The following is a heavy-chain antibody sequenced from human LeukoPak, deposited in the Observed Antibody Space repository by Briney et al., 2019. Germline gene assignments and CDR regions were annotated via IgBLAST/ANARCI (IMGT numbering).Heavy chain of an antibody. J-gene: IGHJ6*03. CDR3: ARVRGCSSTSCSPHYYYYMDV. Sequence: IPSETLSLTCTVSGGSISSRYWSWIRQPAGKGLEWIGRIYSSGSTNYNPSLRSRVTMSVDTSKNQFSLRLSSVTAADTAIYYCARVRGCSSTSCSPHYYYYMDVWGKGTTVTVSS. D-gene: IGHD2-2*01. CDR2: IYSSGST. CDR1: GGSISSRY. V-gene: IGHV4-4*07.